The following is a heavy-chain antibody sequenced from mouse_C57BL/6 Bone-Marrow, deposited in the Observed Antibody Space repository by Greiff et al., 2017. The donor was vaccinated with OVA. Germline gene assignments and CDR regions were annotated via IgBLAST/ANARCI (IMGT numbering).Heavy chain of an antibody. J-gene: IGHJ2*01. D-gene: IGHD1-1*01. CDR3: AREGYYYGSGY. CDR2: IYPGSGST. CDR1: GYTFTSYW. Sequence: VQLQQSGAELARPGASVKLSCKASGYTFTSYWITWVKQRPGQGLEWIGDIYPGSGSTNYNEKFKSKATLTVDTSSSTAYMQLSSLTSEDSAVYYCAREGYYYGSGYWGQGTTLTVSS. V-gene: IGHV1-55*01.